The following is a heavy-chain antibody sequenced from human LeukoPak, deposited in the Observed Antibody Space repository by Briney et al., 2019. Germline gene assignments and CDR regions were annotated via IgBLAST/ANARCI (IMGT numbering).Heavy chain of an antibody. D-gene: IGHD6-19*01. Sequence: ASVKVSCKASGYTFTSYGINWVRQATGQGLEWMGWMNPNSGNTGYAQKFQGRVTMTRNTSISTAYMELSSLRSEDTAVYYCARGYSSGWYSGYYYYYGMDVWGQGTTVTVSS. CDR3: ARGYSSGWYSGYYYYYGMDV. CDR1: GYTFTSYG. V-gene: IGHV1-8*01. CDR2: MNPNSGNT. J-gene: IGHJ6*02.